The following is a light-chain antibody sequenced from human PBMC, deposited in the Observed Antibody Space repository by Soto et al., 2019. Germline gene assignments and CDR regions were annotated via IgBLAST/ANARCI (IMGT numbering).Light chain of an antibody. CDR3: QSYYSDNYG. Sequence: NFMLSQPHSVSESPGKTVTISCTRSSGNIASSYVQWYQQRPGSAPTTVIYEDDQRPSGVPHRFSGSIDRSSNSASLTISELRTEDEADYYCQSYYSDNYGFGPGTKLTVL. CDR2: EDD. V-gene: IGLV6-57*04. CDR1: SGNIASSY. J-gene: IGLJ1*01.